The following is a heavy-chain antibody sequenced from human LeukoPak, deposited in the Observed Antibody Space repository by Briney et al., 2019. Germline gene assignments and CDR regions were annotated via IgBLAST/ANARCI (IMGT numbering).Heavy chain of an antibody. CDR2: IYPGDSDT. J-gene: IGHJ4*02. CDR1: GYSFTSYW. CDR3: ARVGDILTGYWGAFDY. Sequence: GESLKISCKGSGYSFTSYWIGWVRQMPGKGLEWMGIIYPGDSDTRYSPSFQGQVTISADKSFSTAYLQWSSLKASDTAMYYCARVGDILTGYWGAFDYWGQGTLVTVSS. D-gene: IGHD3-9*01. V-gene: IGHV5-51*01.